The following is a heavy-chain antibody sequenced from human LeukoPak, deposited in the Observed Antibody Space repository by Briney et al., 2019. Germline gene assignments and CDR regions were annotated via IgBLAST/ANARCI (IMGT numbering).Heavy chain of an antibody. CDR3: AKDISSYYDSSGYYYGYYYYGMDV. J-gene: IGHJ6*02. Sequence: GGSLRLSCAASGFTFDDYTMHWVRQAPGKGLEWVSLISWDGGSTYYADSVKGRFTTSRDNSKNSLYLQMNSLRTEDTALYYCAKDISSYYDSSGYYYGYYYYGMDVWGQGTTVTVSS. D-gene: IGHD3-22*01. CDR1: GFTFDDYT. V-gene: IGHV3-43*01. CDR2: ISWDGGST.